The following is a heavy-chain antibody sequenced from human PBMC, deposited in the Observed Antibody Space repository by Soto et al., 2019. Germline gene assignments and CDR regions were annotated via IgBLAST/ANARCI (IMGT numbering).Heavy chain of an antibody. Sequence: ASVKVSCKASGYTFTSYGISWVRQAPGQGLEWMGWIGAYNGNTNYAQKLQGRVTMTTDTSTSTAYMELRSLRSDDTAVYYCARDGQSYYYGSGKTEYYGMDVWGQGTTVTVSS. CDR2: IGAYNGNT. V-gene: IGHV1-18*01. CDR1: GYTFTSYG. J-gene: IGHJ6*02. CDR3: ARDGQSYYYGSGKTEYYGMDV. D-gene: IGHD3-10*01.